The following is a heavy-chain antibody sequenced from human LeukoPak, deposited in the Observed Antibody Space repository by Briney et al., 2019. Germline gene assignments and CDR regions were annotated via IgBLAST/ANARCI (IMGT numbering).Heavy chain of an antibody. V-gene: IGHV1-2*02. CDR1: GYTFTSYY. CDR3: ARAPRCSGGSCYSYTFDY. D-gene: IGHD2-15*01. Sequence: ASVKVSCKASGYTFTSYYMHWVRQAPGQGLEWMGWINPNSGGTNYAQKFQGRVTMTRDTSISTAYMELSRLRSDDTAVYYCARAPRCSGGSCYSYTFDYWGQGTLVTVSS. J-gene: IGHJ4*02. CDR2: INPNSGGT.